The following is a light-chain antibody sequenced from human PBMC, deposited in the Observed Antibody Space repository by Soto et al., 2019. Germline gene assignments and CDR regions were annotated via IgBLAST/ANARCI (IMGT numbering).Light chain of an antibody. V-gene: IGKV1-39*01. J-gene: IGKJ4*01. CDR1: QSISSY. CDR3: QQSYSTPLP. CDR2: AAS. Sequence: DIQMTQSPSSLSASLGDRVTITCRASQSISSYLNWYQQKPGKAPKLLIYAASSLQSGVPSRFSGSGSGTDFTLTISSLQPEDFATYYCQQSYSTPLPFGGGTKVEIK.